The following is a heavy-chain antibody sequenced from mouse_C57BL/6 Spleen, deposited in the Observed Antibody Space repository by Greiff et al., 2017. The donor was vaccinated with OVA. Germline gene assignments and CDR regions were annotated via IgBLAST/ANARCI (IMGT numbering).Heavy chain of an antibody. CDR3: ARGEDYDDAMDY. CDR1: GYTFTSYW. V-gene: IGHV1-64*01. Sequence: QVQLQQPGAELVKPGASVKLSCKASGYTFTSYWMHWVKQRPGQGLEWIGMIHPNSGSTNYNEKFKGKATLTVDKSSSTAYMQLSSLASEDAAVYYCARGEDYDDAMDYWGQGTSVTVSS. D-gene: IGHD2-4*01. J-gene: IGHJ4*01. CDR2: IHPNSGST.